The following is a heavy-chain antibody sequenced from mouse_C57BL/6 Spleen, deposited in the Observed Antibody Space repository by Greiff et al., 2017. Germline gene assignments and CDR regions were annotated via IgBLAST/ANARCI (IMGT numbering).Heavy chain of an antibody. Sequence: EVPLVESGGGLVQPGGSLSLSCAASGFTFTDYYMRWVRQPPGKALEWLGFIRNKANGYTTEYSASVKGRFTISRDNSQSILYLQMNALRAEDSATDYCASSYYSTSWFAYWGQGTLVTVSA. CDR3: ASSYYSTSWFAY. J-gene: IGHJ3*01. CDR1: GFTFTDYY. D-gene: IGHD2-5*01. CDR2: IRNKANGYTT. V-gene: IGHV7-3*01.